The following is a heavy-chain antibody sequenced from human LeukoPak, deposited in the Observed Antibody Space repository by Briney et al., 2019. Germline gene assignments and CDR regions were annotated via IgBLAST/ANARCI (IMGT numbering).Heavy chain of an antibody. CDR1: GYTCNDYY. V-gene: IGHV1-2*02. Sequence: ASVKVSCKASGYTCNDYYIHWVRRGPRQRLEWMGWSSPKSGVTNYEQKFQGRVTMARDTSLSTAYMELSSLRSDDTAVYFCARALGSYYDTSVYQAYWGQGTLVTVTS. CDR2: SSPKSGVT. J-gene: IGHJ4*02. CDR3: ARALGSYYDTSVYQAY. D-gene: IGHD3-22*01.